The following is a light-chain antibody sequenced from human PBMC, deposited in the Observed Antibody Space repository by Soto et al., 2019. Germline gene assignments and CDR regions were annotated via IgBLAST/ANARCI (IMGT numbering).Light chain of an antibody. Sequence: DIHMTQSPSSLSASVGDRVTITCRASQSVSQILSWYQQKPGKAPEPLISGAATLQSWVPSRFSGSGSGTYCTLTSSRRQPEDFATYYCQQSYRTPLDFGQGTKV. CDR3: QQSYRTPLD. J-gene: IGKJ1*01. CDR1: QSVSQI. V-gene: IGKV1-39*01. CDR2: GAA.